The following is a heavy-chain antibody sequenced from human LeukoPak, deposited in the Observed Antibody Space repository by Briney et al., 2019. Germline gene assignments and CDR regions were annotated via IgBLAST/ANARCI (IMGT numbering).Heavy chain of an antibody. D-gene: IGHD2-15*01. V-gene: IGHV3-30*03. J-gene: IGHJ5*02. CDR1: GFTFSSYG. CDR3: ARVVVGVTNRFDP. CDR2: TSNDGSDK. Sequence: PGGSLRLSCAASGFTFSSYGMHWVRQAPGKGLEWVAVTSNDGSDKFYADSVKGRFTISRDNAKNSLFLQMNSLRAEDTAVYFCARVVVGVTNRFDPWGQGTLVIVSS.